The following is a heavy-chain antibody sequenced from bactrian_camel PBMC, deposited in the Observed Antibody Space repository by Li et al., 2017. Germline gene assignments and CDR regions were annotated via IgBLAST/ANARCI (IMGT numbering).Heavy chain of an antibody. D-gene: IGHD5*01. CDR1: GDTSGTYC. J-gene: IGHJ4*01. CDR2: IEGDGST. CDR3: AAGMGLRCSVSSANIRLLSY. V-gene: IGHV3S55*01. Sequence: HVQLVESGGVSVQAGGTLRLSCEVSGDTSGTYCMGWFRQAPGKEREEVAGIEGDGSTNYVDFARDRFTISQDKDKNTVYLQMNVLQPEDTAMYYCAAGMGLRCSVSSANIRLLSYWGQETQVTVS.